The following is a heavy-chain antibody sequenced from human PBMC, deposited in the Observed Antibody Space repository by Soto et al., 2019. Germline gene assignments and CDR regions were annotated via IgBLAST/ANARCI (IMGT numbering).Heavy chain of an antibody. CDR1: GYSISSGYY. D-gene: IGHD3-22*01. CDR2: IYHSGST. CDR3: ARETIVEGLGDAFDI. J-gene: IGHJ3*02. V-gene: IGHV4-38-2*02. Sequence: PSETLSLTCAVSGYSISSGYYWGWIRQPPGKGLEWIGSIYHSGSTYYNPSLKSRATISVDTSKNQFSLKLSSATAADTAVYYCARETIVEGLGDAFDIWGQGTMVTVSS.